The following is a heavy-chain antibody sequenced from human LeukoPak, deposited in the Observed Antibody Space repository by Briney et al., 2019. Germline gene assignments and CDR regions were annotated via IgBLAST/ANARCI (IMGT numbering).Heavy chain of an antibody. Sequence: SETLSLTCTVSGGSISSSSYYWGWIRQPPGKGLEWIGSIYYSGSTYYNPSLKSRVTISVDTSKNQFSLKLSSVTAADTAVHYCARPEVVTSWFDPWGQGTLVTVSS. CDR2: IYYSGST. J-gene: IGHJ5*02. CDR1: GGSISSSSYY. D-gene: IGHD4-23*01. CDR3: ARPEVVTSWFDP. V-gene: IGHV4-39*01.